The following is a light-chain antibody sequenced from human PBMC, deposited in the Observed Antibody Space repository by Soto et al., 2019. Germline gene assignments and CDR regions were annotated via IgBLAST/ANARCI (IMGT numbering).Light chain of an antibody. V-gene: IGKV1-5*01. CDR1: QSISSW. Sequence: DIQMTQSPSTLSASVGDRVTITCRASQSISSWLAWYQQKPGKAPKLLIYDASSLESGVPSRVSGSGSGTEFTLTISSLQPDDFATYYCQQYRSSWTFGQGTKVEIK. CDR2: DAS. CDR3: QQYRSSWT. J-gene: IGKJ1*01.